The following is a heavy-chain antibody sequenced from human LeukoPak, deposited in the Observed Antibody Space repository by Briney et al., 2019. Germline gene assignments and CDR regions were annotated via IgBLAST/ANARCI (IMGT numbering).Heavy chain of an antibody. CDR3: ARDTAFSFDY. J-gene: IGHJ4*02. CDR2: ISGSSGNI. V-gene: IGHV3-48*01. D-gene: IGHD2-21*02. Sequence: LPGGSLRLSCAASGFTFSRFSMNWVRQAPGKGLECVSYISGSSGNIHYADSVKGRFTISRDNAKNSLYLQMNSLRAEDTAVYYCARDTAFSFDYWGQGNLVTVSS. CDR1: GFTFSRFS.